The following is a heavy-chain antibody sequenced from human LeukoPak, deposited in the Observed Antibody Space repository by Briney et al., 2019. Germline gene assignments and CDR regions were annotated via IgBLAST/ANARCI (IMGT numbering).Heavy chain of an antibody. V-gene: IGHV1-18*01. Sequence: ASVKVSCKASGYTFTSYGISWVRQAPGQGLEWMGWISGYNGNTNYAQKLQSRVTMTTDTSTSTAYMELRSLRSDDTAVYYCAREEDSSSWRGRYNWFDPWGQGTLVTVSS. J-gene: IGHJ5*02. CDR2: ISGYNGNT. CDR3: AREEDSSSWRGRYNWFDP. D-gene: IGHD6-13*01. CDR1: GYTFTSYG.